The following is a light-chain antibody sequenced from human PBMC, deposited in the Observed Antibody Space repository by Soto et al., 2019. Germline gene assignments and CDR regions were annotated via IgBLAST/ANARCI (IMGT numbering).Light chain of an antibody. CDR2: DAS. CDR1: HSVSSY. V-gene: IGKV3-11*01. CDR3: QQRSSCPLT. Sequence: EIVLTQSPATLSLSPGERATLSCRASHSVSSYLLWYQQKPGQAPRLLTYDASYRATGIPARFSGSGSGTDFTLTISSLEPEDFAVYYCQQRSSCPLTFGGGTKVDIK. J-gene: IGKJ4*01.